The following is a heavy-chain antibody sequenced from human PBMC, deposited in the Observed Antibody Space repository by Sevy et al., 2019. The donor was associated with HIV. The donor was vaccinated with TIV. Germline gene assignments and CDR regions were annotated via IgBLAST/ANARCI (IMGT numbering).Heavy chain of an antibody. CDR1: GFTFSSYA. V-gene: IGHV3-23*01. CDR2: ISSRGGST. D-gene: IGHD6-19*01. J-gene: IGHJ4*02. CDR3: AKAGIAVGGTFDLFYFDY. Sequence: GGSLRLSCAASGFTFSSYAMSGVRQAPGKGLEWVSFISSRGGSTYYADSVKGRFTISRDNSKNTLYLQLNSLSAEDTAIYFCAKAGIAVGGTFDLFYFDYWGQGTLVTVSS.